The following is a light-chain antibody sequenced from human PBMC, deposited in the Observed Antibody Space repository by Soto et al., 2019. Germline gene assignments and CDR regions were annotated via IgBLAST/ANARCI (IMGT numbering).Light chain of an antibody. V-gene: IGKV3-11*01. J-gene: IGKJ5*01. CDR3: QQRINWPIT. CDR2: DAS. Sequence: EIVSTQSPSTLSVSPGERATLSCRGSQSVRIIFLSWYQQKPGQAPRLLIYDASNRATGIPARFSGSGSGTDFTLTISSLEPEDFAVYYCQQRINWPITFGQGTRLEI. CDR1: QSVRIIF.